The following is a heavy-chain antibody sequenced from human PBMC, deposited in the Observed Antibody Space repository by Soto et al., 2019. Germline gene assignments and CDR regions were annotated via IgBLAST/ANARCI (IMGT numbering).Heavy chain of an antibody. D-gene: IGHD3-3*01. CDR2: ISGSGGST. J-gene: IGHJ4*02. CDR1: GYTFSSYA. CDR3: AKAQQRFLEWLFNY. Sequence: GGSLRLSCAASGYTFSSYAMSWVRQAPGKGLEWVSAISGSGGSTYYADSVKGRFTISRDNSKNTLYLQMNSLRAEDTAVYYCAKAQQRFLEWLFNYWGQGTLVTVSS. V-gene: IGHV3-23*01.